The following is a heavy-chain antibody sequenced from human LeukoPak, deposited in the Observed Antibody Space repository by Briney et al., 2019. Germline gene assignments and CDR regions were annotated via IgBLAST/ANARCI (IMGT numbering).Heavy chain of an antibody. CDR3: ASSRNSSPYYYYMDV. CDR2: MNPNSGNT. CDR1: GYTFTSYD. V-gene: IGHV1-8*01. J-gene: IGHJ6*03. Sequence: ASVKVSCKASGYTFTSYDINWVRQATGRGLEWMGWMNPNSGNTGYAQKFQGRVTMTRNTSISTAYMELRSLRSDDTAVYYCASSRNSSPYYYYMDVWGKGTTVTVSS. D-gene: IGHD6-13*01.